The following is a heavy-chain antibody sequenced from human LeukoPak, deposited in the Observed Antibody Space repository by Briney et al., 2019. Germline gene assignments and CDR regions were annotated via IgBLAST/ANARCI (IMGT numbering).Heavy chain of an antibody. CDR3: ARDLKKSRDGYSYWYFDL. Sequence: SETLSLTCTVSGGSISSGSYYWSWIRQPAGKGLEWIGRIYTSGSTNYNPSLKSRVTISVDTSKNQFSLKLSSVTAADTAVYYCARDLKKSRDGYSYWYFDLWGRGTLVTVSS. CDR2: IYTSGST. V-gene: IGHV4-61*02. J-gene: IGHJ2*01. D-gene: IGHD5-24*01. CDR1: GGSISSGSYY.